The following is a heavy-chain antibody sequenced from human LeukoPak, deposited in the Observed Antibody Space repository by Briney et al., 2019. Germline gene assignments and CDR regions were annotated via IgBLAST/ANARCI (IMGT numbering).Heavy chain of an antibody. Sequence: GGSLRLSCAASGFTVSSNYMSWVRQAPGKGLEWVGFIRSKAYGGTTEYAASVKGRFTISRDDSKSIAYLQMNSLKTEDTAVYYCTRDRTYYDFWSGYFNYYYYYMDVWGKGTTVTVSS. J-gene: IGHJ6*03. V-gene: IGHV3-49*04. CDR2: IRSKAYGGTT. CDR3: TRDRTYYDFWSGYFNYYYYYMDV. CDR1: GFTVSSNY. D-gene: IGHD3-3*01.